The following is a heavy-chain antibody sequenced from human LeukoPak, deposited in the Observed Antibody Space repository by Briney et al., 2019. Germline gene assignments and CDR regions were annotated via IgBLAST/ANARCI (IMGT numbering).Heavy chain of an antibody. Sequence: TPGGSLRLSCAASGFTFTDYYMSWIRQAPGKGLEWVSYITNSGTTIYYADSVKGRFTISRDNAKNSLYLQMNSLRAEDTAVYYCARDGHYDILTGYFQDWGQGTLVTVSS. V-gene: IGHV3-11*01. D-gene: IGHD3-9*01. CDR3: ARDGHYDILTGYFQD. CDR2: ITNSGTTI. CDR1: GFTFTDYY. J-gene: IGHJ1*01.